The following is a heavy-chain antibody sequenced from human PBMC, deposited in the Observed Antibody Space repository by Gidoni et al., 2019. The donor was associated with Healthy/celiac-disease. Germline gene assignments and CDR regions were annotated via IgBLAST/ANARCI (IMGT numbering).Heavy chain of an antibody. CDR3: ARGDTIFGVVTNFDY. Sequence: QVQLQESGPGLVKPSETLSLTCAVSGYSISSGYYWGWIRQPPGKGLEWIGSIYHSGSTYYNPSLKSRVTISVDTSKNQFSLKLSSVTAADTAVYYCARGDTIFGVVTNFDYWGQGTLVTVSS. J-gene: IGHJ4*02. CDR1: GYSISSGYY. D-gene: IGHD3-3*01. V-gene: IGHV4-38-2*01. CDR2: IYHSGST.